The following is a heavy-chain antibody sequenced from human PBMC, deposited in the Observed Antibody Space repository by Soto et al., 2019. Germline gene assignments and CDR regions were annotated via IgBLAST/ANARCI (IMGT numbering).Heavy chain of an antibody. J-gene: IGHJ6*02. D-gene: IGHD2-2*01. CDR2: FFIGGST. CDR1: GGSMSSSSTYY. Sequence: SETLSLTCTVSGGSMSSSSTYYWGWMRQPPGKGLEWIASFFIGGSTYYNPSLESRVTISVDTSKNQFSLKVSSVTAADTAVYYCARLGGYCSSTSCYGYYGMDVWGQGTTVTVSS. V-gene: IGHV4-39*01. CDR3: ARLGGYCSSTSCYGYYGMDV.